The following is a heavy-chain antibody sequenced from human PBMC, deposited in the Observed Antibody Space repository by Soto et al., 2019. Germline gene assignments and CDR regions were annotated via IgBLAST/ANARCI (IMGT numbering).Heavy chain of an antibody. D-gene: IGHD1-1*01. J-gene: IGHJ4*02. CDR2: IYYSGST. CDR1: GGSISSYY. CDR3: ARDLTGTIDY. V-gene: IGHV4-59*01. Sequence: SETMSLTCTVSGGSISSYYWSWIRQPPGKGLEWIGYIYYSGSTNYNPSLKRRVTISVDTSKNQFSLKLSSVTAADTAVYYCARDLTGTIDYWGQGTLDTVSS.